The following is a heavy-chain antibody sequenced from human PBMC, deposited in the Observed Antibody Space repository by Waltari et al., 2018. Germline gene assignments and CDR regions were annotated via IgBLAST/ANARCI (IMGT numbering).Heavy chain of an antibody. CDR2: IVVGSCNT. J-gene: IGHJ6*02. V-gene: IGHV1-58*01. Sequence: QMQLVQSGPEVKKPGTSVKVSCKASGFTFTSSAVQWVRQARGQRLEWIGWIVVGSCNTNYAKKFQERVTITRDMSTSTAYMELSSLRSEDTAVYYCAATLEMATRWSSYYYGMDVWGQGTTVTVSS. CDR1: GFTFTSSA. D-gene: IGHD5-12*01. CDR3: AATLEMATRWSSYYYGMDV.